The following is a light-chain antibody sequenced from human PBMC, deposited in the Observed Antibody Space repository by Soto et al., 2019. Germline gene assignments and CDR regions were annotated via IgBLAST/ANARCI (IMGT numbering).Light chain of an antibody. CDR1: NIGGKA. J-gene: IGLJ3*02. Sequence: SYELTQPHSVSVATAQMARITCGGNNIGGKAVLCCQQKPGQDPVLVIYNDSNRSSGIPERFSGSNSGNTATLTISRIEAGDEADYYCQVWDSSSDHPWMFGGGTKLTVL. CDR2: NDS. V-gene: IGLV3-12*02. CDR3: QVWDSSSDHPWM.